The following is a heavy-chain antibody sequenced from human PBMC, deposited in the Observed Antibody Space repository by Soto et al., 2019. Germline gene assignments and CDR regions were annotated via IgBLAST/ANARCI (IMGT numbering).Heavy chain of an antibody. V-gene: IGHV3-49*01. CDR3: TRSFPHDYGDYVSAFDI. Sequence: GGSLRLSCTASGFTFGDYAMSWFRQAPGKGLEWVGFIRSKAYGGTTEYTASVKGRFTISRDDSKSIAYLQMNSLKTEDTAVYYCTRSFPHDYGDYVSAFDIWGQGTMVTVSS. CDR1: GFTFGDYA. CDR2: IRSKAYGGTT. J-gene: IGHJ3*02. D-gene: IGHD4-17*01.